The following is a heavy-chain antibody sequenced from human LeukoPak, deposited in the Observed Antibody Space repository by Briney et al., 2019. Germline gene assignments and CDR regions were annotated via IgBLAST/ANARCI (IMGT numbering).Heavy chain of an antibody. V-gene: IGHV1-8*01. CDR3: ARAVRQPLPSQP. J-gene: IGHJ6*01. D-gene: IGHD1-14*01. CDR2: MNPNSGNT. Sequence: GASVKVSCKTSGYAFSNYDVNWVRQATGQGPEWMGWMNPNSGNTGYALQFQGRVTMTSDTSISTAYMELSSLRSDDTAVYFCARAVRQPLPSQPWGQGTPVPVSS. CDR1: GYAFSNYD.